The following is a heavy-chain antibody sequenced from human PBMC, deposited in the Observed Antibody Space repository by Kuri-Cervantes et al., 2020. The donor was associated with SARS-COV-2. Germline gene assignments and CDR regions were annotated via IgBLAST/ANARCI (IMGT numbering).Heavy chain of an antibody. CDR3: VRDGDHWNFDY. V-gene: IGHV3-15*07. D-gene: IGHD5-24*01. Sequence: GESLKISCAASGFTFSNAWMNWVRQAPGKGLEWVGRIKSRTDGGTTDYAAPVKGRFTLSRDNAKNMLFLQMNSLGAEDTAVYYCVRDGDHWNFDYWGQGTLVTVSS. J-gene: IGHJ4*02. CDR2: IKSRTDGGTT. CDR1: GFTFSNAW.